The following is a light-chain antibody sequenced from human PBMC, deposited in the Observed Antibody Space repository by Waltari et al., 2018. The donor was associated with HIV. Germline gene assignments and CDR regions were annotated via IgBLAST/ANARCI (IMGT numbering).Light chain of an antibody. J-gene: IGKJ5*01. CDR3: MQGSHWPWS. CDR1: QSLVYSDGNTY. CDR2: KVS. V-gene: IGKV2-30*01. Sequence: VILIQSTVSVPGTLGQPASIPCRPGQSLVYSDGNTYLNWCQHRPGQSPRRLIYKVSIRDSEVPDRFSGSGSGTDFTLKISRVEADDGAVYYCMQGSHWPWSFGQGTRLEIK.